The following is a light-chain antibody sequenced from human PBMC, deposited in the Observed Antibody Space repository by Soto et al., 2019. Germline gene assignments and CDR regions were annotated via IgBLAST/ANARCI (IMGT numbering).Light chain of an antibody. V-gene: IGKV1-39*01. Sequence: DIQMTQSPSSLSASIGDRVTITCRASQRIGTYLNWYQQKPGKAPKLLIFAASSLQSGVPSRFSGSGSGTDFTLTISSLQPEDSASYYCQQSYSIPWTFGQGTKVEIK. CDR2: AAS. CDR1: QRIGTY. CDR3: QQSYSIPWT. J-gene: IGKJ1*01.